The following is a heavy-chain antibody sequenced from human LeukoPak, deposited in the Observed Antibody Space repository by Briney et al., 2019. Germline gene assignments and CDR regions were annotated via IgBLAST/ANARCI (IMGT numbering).Heavy chain of an antibody. CDR2: ISGSGGST. CDR3: AKDQYYYDSGGYFDY. J-gene: IGHJ4*02. Sequence: GGSLRLSCAASGFTFSSYAMSWVRQAPGKGLEWVSAISGSGGSTYYADSVKGRFTISRDNSKNTLYLQMNSLRAEDTAVYYCAKDQYYYDSGGYFDYWGQGTLVTVSS. D-gene: IGHD3-22*01. CDR1: GFTFSSYA. V-gene: IGHV3-23*01.